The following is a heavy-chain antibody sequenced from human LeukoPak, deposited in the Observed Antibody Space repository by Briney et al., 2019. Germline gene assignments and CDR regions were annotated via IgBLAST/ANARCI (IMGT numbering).Heavy chain of an antibody. J-gene: IGHJ6*03. Sequence: GGSLRLSCAASGFTFSTYAMNWVRQAPGKGLEWVSGVSRGGDTTDFADSVKGRFTISRDNSKNTLSLQMNSLRAEDTAVYYCAKGLKTAVGPYMGYHYYMDVWGKGTTVTVSS. CDR2: VSRGGDTT. CDR3: AKGLKTAVGPYMGYHYYMDV. V-gene: IGHV3-23*01. CDR1: GFTFSTYA. D-gene: IGHD5-18*01.